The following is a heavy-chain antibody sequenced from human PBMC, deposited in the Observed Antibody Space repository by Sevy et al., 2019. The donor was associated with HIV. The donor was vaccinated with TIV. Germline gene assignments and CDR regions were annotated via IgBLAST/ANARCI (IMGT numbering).Heavy chain of an antibody. D-gene: IGHD5-18*01. CDR2: INSYGTST. CDR1: GFTVNRYA. V-gene: IGHV3-23*01. CDR3: AKAPEKWIQILDY. J-gene: IGHJ4*02. Sequence: GGSLRLSCVGSGFTVNRYAINWVRQAPGKGLEWVSAINSYGTSTYYADSVRGRFTISRDNSRNTLYLEMNSLRADDTALYYCAKAPEKWIQILDYWGQGTLVTVSS.